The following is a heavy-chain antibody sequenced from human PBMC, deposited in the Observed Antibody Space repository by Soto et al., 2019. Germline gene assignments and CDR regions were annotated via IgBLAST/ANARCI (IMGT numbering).Heavy chain of an antibody. CDR1: GGSISSSSYY. CDR2: IYYSGST. Sequence: SETRSLTCTVSGGSISSSSYYWGWIRQPPGKGLEWIGSIYYSGSTYYNPSLKSRVTISVDTSKNQFSLKLSSVTAADTAVYYCARLGYDSSGYYFDYWGQGTLVTVSS. CDR3: ARLGYDSSGYYFDY. J-gene: IGHJ4*02. V-gene: IGHV4-39*01. D-gene: IGHD3-22*01.